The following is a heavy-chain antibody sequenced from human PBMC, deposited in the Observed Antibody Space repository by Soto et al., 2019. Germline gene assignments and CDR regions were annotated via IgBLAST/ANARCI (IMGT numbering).Heavy chain of an antibody. CDR1: GGTFSSYV. D-gene: IGHD2-8*01. CDR3: SSERGSTRVMDV. J-gene: IGHJ6*02. Sequence: QVQAVQSGAEVKKPGSSVKVSCKASGGTFSSYVISWVRQAPGQGLEWMGRIIPIFGTANYAQKFQGRVTITADESTSTAYMELRSLRSEDTAVYYCSSERGSTRVMDVWGQGTTITFAS. CDR2: IIPIFGTA. V-gene: IGHV1-69*18.